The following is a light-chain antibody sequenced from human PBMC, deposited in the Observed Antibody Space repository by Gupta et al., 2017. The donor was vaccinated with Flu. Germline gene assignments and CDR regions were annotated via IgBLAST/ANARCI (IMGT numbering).Light chain of an antibody. CDR1: LRHSEKFSY. Sequence: LRHSEKFSYLDWYLQKPGQSPRLLIYLATNRASGVPDRFSGSGSGTDFTLKISRVEAEDVGVYYCMQALQSPITFGQGTXLEIK. CDR3: MQALQSPIT. CDR2: LAT. J-gene: IGKJ2*01. V-gene: IGKV2-28*01.